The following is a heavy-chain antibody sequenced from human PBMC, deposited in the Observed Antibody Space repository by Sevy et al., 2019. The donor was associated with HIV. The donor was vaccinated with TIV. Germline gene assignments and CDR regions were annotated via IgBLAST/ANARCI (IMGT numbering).Heavy chain of an antibody. CDR3: TTDSKKRGLSALFDY. V-gene: IGHV3-15*01. CDR1: GFTFSNAW. CDR2: IKSKTDGGTT. D-gene: IGHD3-10*01. Sequence: GGSLRLSCAASGFTFSNAWMSWVRQAPGKGLEWVGRIKSKTDGGTTDYAAPVKGRFTISRDDSKNTLYLQMNSLKTEDTAIYYGTTDSKKRGLSALFDYWGQGTLVTVSS. J-gene: IGHJ4*02.